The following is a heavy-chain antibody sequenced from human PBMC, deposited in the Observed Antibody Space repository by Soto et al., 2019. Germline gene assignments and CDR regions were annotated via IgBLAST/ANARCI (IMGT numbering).Heavy chain of an antibody. CDR2: INHSGST. J-gene: IGHJ4*02. Sequence: PSETLSLTCAVYGGSFSGYYWSWIRQPPGKGLEWIGEINHSGSTNYNPSLKSRVTISVDTSKNQFSLKLSSVTAADTAVYYCARMNHIVVVAANPGFEYWGQGTLVTVSS. CDR3: ARMNHIVVVAANPGFEY. CDR1: GGSFSGYY. V-gene: IGHV4-34*01. D-gene: IGHD2-15*01.